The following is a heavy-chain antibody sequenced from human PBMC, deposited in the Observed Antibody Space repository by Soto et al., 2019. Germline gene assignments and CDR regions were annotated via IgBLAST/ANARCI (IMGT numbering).Heavy chain of an antibody. J-gene: IGHJ6*02. D-gene: IGHD6-13*01. CDR1: GDSISSYY. V-gene: IGHV4-4*07. Sequence: SETLSLTCTVSGDSISSYYWNWIRQPAGKGLEWIGRIDASGNSNYNPSLKSRVTMSVDTSKKQFSLTVTSVTAADTAVYYCARYSSNWFQTEGMDVWGQGTTVTVSS. CDR3: ARYSSNWFQTEGMDV. CDR2: IDASGNS.